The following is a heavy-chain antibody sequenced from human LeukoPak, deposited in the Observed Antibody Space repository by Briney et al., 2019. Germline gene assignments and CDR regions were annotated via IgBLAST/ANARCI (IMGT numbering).Heavy chain of an antibody. J-gene: IGHJ2*01. CDR1: GGSISSYY. Sequence: PSETLSLTCTVSGGSISSYYWSWIRQPPGKGLEWIGRIYTSGSTNYNPSLKSRVTMSVDTSKNQFSLKLSSVTAADTAVYYCARRAARNRWYFDLWGRGTLVTVPS. CDR3: ARRAARNRWYFDL. V-gene: IGHV4-4*07. D-gene: IGHD1-14*01. CDR2: IYTSGST.